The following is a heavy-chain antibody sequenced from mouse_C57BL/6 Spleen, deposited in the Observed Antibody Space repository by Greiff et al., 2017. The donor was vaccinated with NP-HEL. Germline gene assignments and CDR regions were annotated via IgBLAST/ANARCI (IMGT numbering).Heavy chain of an antibody. Sequence: VQLQQSGPELVKPGASVKISCKASGYTFTDYYINWVKQRPGQGLEWIGWIYPGSGNTKYNEKFKGKATLTVDTSSSTAYMQLSSLTSEDSAVYFCARWRDLGSSYGNYFDYWGQGTTLTVSS. CDR3: ARWRDLGSSYGNYFDY. V-gene: IGHV1-84*01. J-gene: IGHJ2*01. D-gene: IGHD1-1*01. CDR1: GYTFTDYY. CDR2: IYPGSGNT.